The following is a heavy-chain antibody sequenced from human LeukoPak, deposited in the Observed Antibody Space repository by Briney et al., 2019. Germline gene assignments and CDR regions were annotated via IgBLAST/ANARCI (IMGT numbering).Heavy chain of an antibody. V-gene: IGHV4-31*03. D-gene: IGHD3-16*01. CDR3: ARGSRGDFDY. Sequence: SQTLSLTCTVSGGSISSGGYYWSWIRQHPGKGLEWIGYIYYSGSTYYNPPLKSRVTISVDTSKNQFSLKLSSVTAADTAVYYRARGSRGDFDYWGQGTLVTVSS. CDR2: IYYSGST. J-gene: IGHJ4*02. CDR1: GGSISSGGYY.